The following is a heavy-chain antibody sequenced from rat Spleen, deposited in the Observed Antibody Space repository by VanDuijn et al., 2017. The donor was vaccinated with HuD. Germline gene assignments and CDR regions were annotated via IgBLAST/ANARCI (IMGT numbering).Heavy chain of an antibody. V-gene: IGHV5-20*01. CDR1: GFTFSDYY. D-gene: IGHD5-1*01. Sequence: EVKLVESGGGLVQPGRSLKLSCAASGFTFSDYYMAWVRQAPKKGLEWVASITNTGGSTYYPDSVKGRFTISRDNAKSTLYLQMNSLRSEDTATYYCATGSYFDYWGQGVMVTVSS. CDR2: ITNTGGST. CDR3: ATGSYFDY. J-gene: IGHJ2*01.